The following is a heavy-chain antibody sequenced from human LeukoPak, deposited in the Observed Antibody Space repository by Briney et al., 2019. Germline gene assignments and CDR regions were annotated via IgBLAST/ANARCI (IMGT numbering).Heavy chain of an antibody. V-gene: IGHV4-59*12. J-gene: IGHJ4*02. D-gene: IGHD5-12*01. CDR1: GDSISSYY. Sequence: PSETLSLTCTVSGDSISSYYWSWIRQPPGKGLEWIGYIYYSGSTNYNPSLKSRVTISVDTSKNQFSLNLSSVTAADTAMYYCARVSGYDWESFYDYWGQGTLVTVSS. CDR3: ARVSGYDWESFYDY. CDR2: IYYSGST.